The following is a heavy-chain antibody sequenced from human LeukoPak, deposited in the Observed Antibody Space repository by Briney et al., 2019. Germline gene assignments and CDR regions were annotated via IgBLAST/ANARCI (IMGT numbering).Heavy chain of an antibody. CDR2: ISGSDTRT. Sequence: GGSLRLSCATSGFTFGSNAMSWVRQAPGKGLEWVSAISGSDTRTYYADSVKGRFTISRDNSKNTLYLQMSSLRAEDTAVYYCAKPLSGWYSFDYWGQGTLVTVSS. CDR1: GFTFGSNA. V-gene: IGHV3-23*01. J-gene: IGHJ4*02. D-gene: IGHD6-19*01. CDR3: AKPLSGWYSFDY.